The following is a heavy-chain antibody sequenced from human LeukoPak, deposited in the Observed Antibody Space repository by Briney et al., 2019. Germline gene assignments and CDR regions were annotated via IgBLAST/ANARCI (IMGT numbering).Heavy chain of an antibody. CDR2: IIPILGIA. Sequence: ASVKVSCKASGGTFSSYAIIWVRQAPGQGLEWMGRIIPILGIANYAQKFQGRVTITADKSTSTAYMELSSLRSEDTAVYYCASEANTVTNHDYWGQGTLVTVSS. CDR1: GGTFSSYA. CDR3: ASEANTVTNHDY. V-gene: IGHV1-69*04. J-gene: IGHJ4*02. D-gene: IGHD4-17*01.